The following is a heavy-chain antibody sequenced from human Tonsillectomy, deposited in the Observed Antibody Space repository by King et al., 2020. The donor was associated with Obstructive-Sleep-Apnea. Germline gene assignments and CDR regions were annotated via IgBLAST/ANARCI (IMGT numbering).Heavy chain of an antibody. CDR1: GFTFGYYA. D-gene: IGHD5-18*01. V-gene: IGHV3-49*03. Sequence: QLVQSGGGLVQPGRSLRLSCTASGFTFGYYAMSWFRQAPGKGLEWVGFIRSKAYGGTTEYAASVKGRFTISRDDSKSIAYLQMNSLKTEDTAVYYCTNGYRFDYWGQGTLVTVSS. J-gene: IGHJ4*02. CDR3: TNGYRFDY. CDR2: IRSKAYGGTT.